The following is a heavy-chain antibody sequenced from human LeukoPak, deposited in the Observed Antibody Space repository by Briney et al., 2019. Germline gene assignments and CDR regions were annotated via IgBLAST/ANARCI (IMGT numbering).Heavy chain of an antibody. CDR2: ISDDGNKI. CDR3: ARVLDSSGYYYGFDP. D-gene: IGHD3-22*01. CDR1: GFTFSTYG. Sequence: PGGSLRLSCAASGFTFSTYGMHWVRQAPGKGLEWVAVISDDGNKIYYADSVKGRFTISRDKSKNSLYLQMDSLRTEDTAVYYCARVLDSSGYYYGFDPWGQGTLVTVSS. J-gene: IGHJ5*02. V-gene: IGHV3-33*01.